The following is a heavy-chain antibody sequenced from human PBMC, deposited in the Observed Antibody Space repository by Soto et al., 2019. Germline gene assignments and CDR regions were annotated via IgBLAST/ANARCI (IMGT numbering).Heavy chain of an antibody. CDR3: ARDFVPAAIWQRPSAFDY. V-gene: IGHV3-48*02. Sequence: GGSLRLSCAASGFTFSSYSMNWVRQAPGKGLEWVPYISSSSTIYYADSVKGRFTISRDNAKNSLYLQMNSLRDEDTAVYYCARDFVPAAIWQRPSAFDYWGQGTLVTVSS. CDR2: ISSSSTI. CDR1: GFTFSSYS. D-gene: IGHD2-2*02. J-gene: IGHJ4*02.